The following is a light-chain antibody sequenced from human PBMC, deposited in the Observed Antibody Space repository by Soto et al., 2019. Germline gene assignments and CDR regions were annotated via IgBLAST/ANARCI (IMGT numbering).Light chain of an antibody. CDR1: QSFSSW. CDR3: QQYNSYSQA. V-gene: IGKV1-5*03. J-gene: IGKJ1*01. CDR2: KSS. Sequence: DIQMTQAPSTLSGSVGDRVTITCRASQSFSSWLSWYQQKPEKAQILLIYKSSTLKIGVPSRLSGSGSRTEFTLTISGLQLDDFATNYRQQYNSYSQAFGQGTKVELK.